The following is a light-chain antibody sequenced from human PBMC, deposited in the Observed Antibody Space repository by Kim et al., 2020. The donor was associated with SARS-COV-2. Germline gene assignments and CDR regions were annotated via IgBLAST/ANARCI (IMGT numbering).Light chain of an antibody. CDR3: LQYDYTSPYT. CDR2: AAS. CDR1: QGISTY. V-gene: IGKV1-16*01. J-gene: IGKJ2*01. Sequence: DIQMTQSPSSLSASVGDRVTITCRASQGISTYLAWFQQRPGKAPRSLIFAASILQSGVPSRFSGSGSGTDFTLTISSLQPEDFATYYCLQYDYTSPYTFGQGSKLEIK.